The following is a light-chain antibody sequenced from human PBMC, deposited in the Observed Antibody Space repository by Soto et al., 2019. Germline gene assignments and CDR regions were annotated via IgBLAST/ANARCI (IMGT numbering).Light chain of an antibody. CDR3: QQSSSSPWT. J-gene: IGKJ1*01. Sequence: DIQVTQSPSSLSASVGDRVTITCRASQSIFNYLNWYQQKPGKAPKLLIYAASSLQSGVPSRFSGGGAGTDFTITISSLQPEDFATYYCQQSSSSPWTFGLGTQVEI. CDR2: AAS. CDR1: QSIFNY. V-gene: IGKV1-39*01.